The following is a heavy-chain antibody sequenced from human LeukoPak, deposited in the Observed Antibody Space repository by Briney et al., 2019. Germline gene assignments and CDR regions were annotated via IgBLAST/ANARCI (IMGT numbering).Heavy chain of an antibody. D-gene: IGHD3-10*01. CDR1: GGSISSGSYY. CDR3: AREVTYYYGSGSYVYYYYYYMDV. CDR2: IYTSGST. V-gene: IGHV4-61*02. J-gene: IGHJ6*03. Sequence: SETLSLTCTVSGGSISSGSYYWSWIRQPAGKGLEWIGRIYTSGSTNYNPSLKSRVTISVDTSKNQFSLKLSSVTAADTAVYYCAREVTYYYGSGSYVYYYYYYMDVWGKGTTVTISS.